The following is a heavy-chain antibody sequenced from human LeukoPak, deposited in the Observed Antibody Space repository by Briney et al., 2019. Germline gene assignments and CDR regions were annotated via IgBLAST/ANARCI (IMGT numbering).Heavy chain of an antibody. CDR1: GFAFTSYS. CDR3: ARDDSSGYYPYGMDV. CDR2: ISSGDGVV. J-gene: IGHJ6*02. D-gene: IGHD3-22*01. Sequence: PGGSLRLSCVASGFAFTSYSMTWVRQAPGKGLEWVSYISSGDGVVHYADSVKGRFSISRDNSKNTLYLQMNSLRAEDTAVYYCARDDSSGYYPYGMDVWGQGTTVTVSS. V-gene: IGHV3-48*01.